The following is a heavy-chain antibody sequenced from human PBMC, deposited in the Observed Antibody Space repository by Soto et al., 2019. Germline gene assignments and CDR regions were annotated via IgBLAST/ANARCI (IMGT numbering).Heavy chain of an antibody. CDR3: ARGHNYYDSSGYYWGWFDP. CDR2: IIPIFGTA. D-gene: IGHD3-22*01. Sequence: SVKVSCKASGGTFSSYAISWVRQAPGQGLEWMGGIIPIFGTANYAQKFQGRVTITADKSTSTDYMELSSLRSEDTAVYYCARGHNYYDSSGYYWGWFDPWGQGTLVTVSS. J-gene: IGHJ5*02. V-gene: IGHV1-69*06. CDR1: GGTFSSYA.